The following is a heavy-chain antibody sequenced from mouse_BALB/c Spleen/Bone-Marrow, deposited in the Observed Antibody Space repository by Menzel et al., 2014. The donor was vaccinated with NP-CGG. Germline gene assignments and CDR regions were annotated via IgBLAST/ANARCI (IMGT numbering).Heavy chain of an antibody. Sequence: VQLQQPGAELVKPGASVKLSCTASGFNIKDTYMHWVKQRPEQGLEWIGRIDPANGNTKYDPKFQGKATITADTSSNTAYLQLSRQTAEDTAVYYCARWEYYAMDYWGQGTSVTVSA. CDR2: IDPANGNT. J-gene: IGHJ4*01. D-gene: IGHD4-1*01. CDR3: ARWEYYAMDY. CDR1: GFNIKDTY. V-gene: IGHV14-3*02.